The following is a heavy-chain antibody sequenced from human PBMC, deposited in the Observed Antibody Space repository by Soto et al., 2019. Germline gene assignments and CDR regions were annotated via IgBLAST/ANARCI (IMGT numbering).Heavy chain of an antibody. CDR3: ARGPPGYCSGGSCYGANYYYGMDV. J-gene: IGHJ6*02. Sequence: QVQLVQSGAEVKKPGASVKVSCKASGYTFTSYYMHWVRQAPGQGLEWMGIINPSGGSTSYAQKCQGRLTMTRDTSTSTVYMELSSLRSEDTAVYYCARGPPGYCSGGSCYGANYYYGMDVWGQGTTVTVSS. D-gene: IGHD2-15*01. CDR1: GYTFTSYY. V-gene: IGHV1-46*03. CDR2: INPSGGST.